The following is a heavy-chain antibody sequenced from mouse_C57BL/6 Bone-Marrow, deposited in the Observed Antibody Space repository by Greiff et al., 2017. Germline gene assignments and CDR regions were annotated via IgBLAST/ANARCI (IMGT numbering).Heavy chain of an antibody. V-gene: IGHV1-59*01. CDR3: EREEIYYGNFYAMDY. CDR2: FDPSDNYT. J-gene: IGHJ4*01. D-gene: IGHD2-1*01. CDR1: GYTFTSYW. Sequence: QVQLKASGAELARPGASVKLSCKASGYTFTSYWMHWVKQKPGQGLEWIGVFDPSDNYTNYNQKFKGKATLTVDTSSITAYLQLSSLPSKDSAVYYCEREEIYYGNFYAMDYWGQGTSVTVSS.